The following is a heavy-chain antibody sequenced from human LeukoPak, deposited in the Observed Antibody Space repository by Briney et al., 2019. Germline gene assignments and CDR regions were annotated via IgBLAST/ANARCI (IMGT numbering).Heavy chain of an antibody. CDR3: AREHQTNYMDY. D-gene: IGHD4-11*01. V-gene: IGHV4-61*02. Sequence: SETLSLTCTVSGGSISSGNFYWSWIRQPAGKGLGWIGRIYTSGTINYHPSLKSRVSISGDTSKNQFSLKLNSVIVADTAVYYCAREHQTNYMDYWGQGTLVTVSS. J-gene: IGHJ4*02. CDR2: IYTSGTI. CDR1: GGSISSGNFY.